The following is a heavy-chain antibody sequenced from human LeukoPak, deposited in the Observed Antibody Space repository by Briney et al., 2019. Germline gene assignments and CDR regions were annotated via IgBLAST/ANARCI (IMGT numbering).Heavy chain of an antibody. V-gene: IGHV3-64D*09. Sequence: GGSLRLSCSASGFPFSSYAMHWVRQAPGKGLEYVSAISDSGGSTYYADSVKGRFTISRDNSKNTLYLQMSSLRAEDTAVYYCARTVDTAMEFDYWGQGTLVTVSS. CDR2: ISDSGGST. CDR1: GFPFSSYA. CDR3: ARTVDTAMEFDY. J-gene: IGHJ4*02. D-gene: IGHD5-18*01.